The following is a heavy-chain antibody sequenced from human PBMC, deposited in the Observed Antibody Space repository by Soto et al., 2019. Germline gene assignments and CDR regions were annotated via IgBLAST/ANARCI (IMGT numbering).Heavy chain of an antibody. D-gene: IGHD3-3*01. J-gene: IGHJ6*02. CDR1: RFTFSTYA. CDR3: ARDLSTYSVSWSGPKYYYATDV. CDR2: ISNDGGNK. Sequence: LRLSCAASRFTFSTYAIHWVRQAPGKGLQWVALISNDGGNKYYADSVKGRFTISRDNSKNTLYLQINSLRAEDTAVYYCARDLSTYSVSWSGPKYYYATDVWGQGTTVTVSS. V-gene: IGHV3-30-3*01.